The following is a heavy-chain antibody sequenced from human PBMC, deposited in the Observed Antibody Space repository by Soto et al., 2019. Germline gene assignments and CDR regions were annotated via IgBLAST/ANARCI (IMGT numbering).Heavy chain of an antibody. CDR3: ARDSDLADYYASGSYLDY. Sequence: QVQLVQSGAEVKKPGASVKVSCKASGYTVTNYYMHWVRQAPGQGLEWMGIIIPRDGSTLYAQKLQGRVTMTRDTSTSTVYMEVSSLGSEDTAVYYCARDSDLADYYASGSYLDYWGQGTLVTVSS. V-gene: IGHV1-46*04. J-gene: IGHJ4*02. CDR2: IIPRDGST. CDR1: GYTVTNYY. D-gene: IGHD3-10*01.